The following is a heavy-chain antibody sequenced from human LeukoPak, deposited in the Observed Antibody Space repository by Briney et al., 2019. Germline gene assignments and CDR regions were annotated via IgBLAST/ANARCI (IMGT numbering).Heavy chain of an antibody. D-gene: IGHD2/OR15-2a*01. CDR2: IIPILGIA. J-gene: IGHJ4*02. V-gene: IGHV1-69*04. CDR3: ARGGDAIVLKSGFDY. Sequence: SVKVSCKASGGTFSSYAISWVRQAPGQGLEWMGGIIPILGIANYAQKFQGRVTITADKSTSTAYMELSSLRSEDTAVYYCARGGDAIVLKSGFDYWGQGTLVAVSS. CDR1: GGTFSSYA.